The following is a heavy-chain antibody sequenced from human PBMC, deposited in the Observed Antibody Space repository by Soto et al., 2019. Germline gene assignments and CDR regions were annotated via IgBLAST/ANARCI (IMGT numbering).Heavy chain of an antibody. CDR2: TLYRSSKWYN. J-gene: IGHJ6*02. CDR3: ARDAAPTLNYPHRMDV. D-gene: IGHD1-7*01. V-gene: IGHV6-1*01. CDR1: GDSVSTNIAA. Sequence: SQTLSLTCAISGDSVSTNIAAWSWIRQSPSRGLEWLGRTLYRSSKWYNEYAVSVKSRMTINPDTSKNQFSLQLNSVTPEDTAVYYCARDAAPTLNYPHRMDVWGQGTAVTVSS.